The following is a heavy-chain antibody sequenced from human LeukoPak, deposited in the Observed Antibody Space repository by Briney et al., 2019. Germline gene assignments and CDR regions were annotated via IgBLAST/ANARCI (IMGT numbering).Heavy chain of an antibody. Sequence: SVKVSCKASGGTFSSYAISWVRQAPGQGLEWMRGIIPIFGTANYAQKFQGRVTITADKSTSTAYMELSSLRSEDTAVYYCARPRDVLLWFGEPSTPGFHNWFDPWGQGTLVTVSS. CDR2: IIPIFGTA. CDR3: ARPRDVLLWFGEPSTPGFHNWFDP. D-gene: IGHD3-10*01. V-gene: IGHV1-69*06. J-gene: IGHJ5*02. CDR1: GGTFSSYA.